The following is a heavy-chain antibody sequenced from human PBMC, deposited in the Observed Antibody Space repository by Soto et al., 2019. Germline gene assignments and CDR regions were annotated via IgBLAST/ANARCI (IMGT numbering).Heavy chain of an antibody. CDR3: EDKGVSLLWFGDPGSFAP. Sequence: QITLKEAGPTLVKPTQTLTLTGTFSGFSLSTSGVSVGWIRQAPGKALEWLALIYWDDDTGHSPPLKERLTITKDPSKNQVVLTMTSMEPVDTGTYYREDKGVSLLWFGDPGSFAPWGQGTLVTVS. J-gene: IGHJ5*02. CDR1: GFSLSTSGVS. D-gene: IGHD3-10*01. V-gene: IGHV2-5*02. CDR2: IYWDDDT.